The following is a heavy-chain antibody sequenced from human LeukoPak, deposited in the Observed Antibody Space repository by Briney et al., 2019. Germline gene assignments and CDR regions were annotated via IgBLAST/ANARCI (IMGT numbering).Heavy chain of an antibody. D-gene: IGHD3-9*01. CDR2: INAGNGNT. J-gene: IGHJ3*02. CDR3: ARVPPRYSYDILTGYYDPAFDI. V-gene: IGHV1-3*01. Sequence: ASVKVSCKASGYTFTSYAMHWVRQAPGQRLEWMGWINAGNGNTKYSQKFQGRVTITRDTSASTAYMELSSLRSEDTAVYYSARVPPRYSYDILTGYYDPAFDIWGQGTMVTVSS. CDR1: GYTFTSYA.